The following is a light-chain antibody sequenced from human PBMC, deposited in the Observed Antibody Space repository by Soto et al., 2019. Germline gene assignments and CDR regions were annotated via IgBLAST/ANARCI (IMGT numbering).Light chain of an antibody. CDR2: EVS. J-gene: IGLJ2*01. V-gene: IGLV2-14*01. Sequence: QSALTQPASVSGSPGQSITISCTGTSSDVGGYNYVSWYQQHPGKAPKLMIYEVSNRPSGVSSRFSGSKSGNTASLTISGRQAADDADYYCSSNKRSSNIVVFGGGTKLTVL. CDR1: SSDVGGYNY. CDR3: SSNKRSSNIVV.